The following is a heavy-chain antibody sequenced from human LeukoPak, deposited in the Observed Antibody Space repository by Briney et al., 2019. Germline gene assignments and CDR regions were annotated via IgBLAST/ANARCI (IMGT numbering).Heavy chain of an antibody. Sequence: PGGSLRLSCAASGFTVSSNYMSWVRQAPGKGLEWVSAIYSGGSTYYADSVKGRFTISRDNSKNTLYLQMNSLRAEDTAVYYCARWDYYYYYGMDVWGQGTTVTVSS. CDR2: IYSGGST. CDR1: GFTVSSNY. CDR3: ARWDYYYYYGMDV. J-gene: IGHJ6*02. D-gene: IGHD1-26*01. V-gene: IGHV3-53*01.